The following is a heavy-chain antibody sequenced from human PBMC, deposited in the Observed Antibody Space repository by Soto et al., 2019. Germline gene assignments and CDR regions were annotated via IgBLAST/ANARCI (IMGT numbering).Heavy chain of an antibody. J-gene: IGHJ1*01. Sequence: QVQLVQSGAEVKKPGSSVKVSCKASGGTFSSYAISWVRQAPGQGLEWMGGIIPIFGTANYAQKFQGRVTISADESTCTAYMELSSLRSEDTAVYYCARSRYCSGGSCYSGYFQHWGQGNLVTVSS. CDR1: GGTFSSYA. V-gene: IGHV1-69*12. CDR3: ARSRYCSGGSCYSGYFQH. CDR2: IIPIFGTA. D-gene: IGHD2-15*01.